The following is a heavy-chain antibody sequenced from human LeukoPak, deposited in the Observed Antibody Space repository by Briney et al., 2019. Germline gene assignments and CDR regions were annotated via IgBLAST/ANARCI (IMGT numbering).Heavy chain of an antibody. J-gene: IGHJ4*02. V-gene: IGHV1-69*10. CDR2: IIPILGTA. CDR3: ASPGGSYYQDLDY. CDR1: GGTFSSYA. Sequence: GASVKVSCKASGGTFSSYAISWVRQAPGQGLEWMGGIIPILGTANYAQKFQGRVTITADKSTSTAYMELSSLRSEDTAVYYCASPGGSYYQDLDYWGQGTLVTVSS. D-gene: IGHD1-26*01.